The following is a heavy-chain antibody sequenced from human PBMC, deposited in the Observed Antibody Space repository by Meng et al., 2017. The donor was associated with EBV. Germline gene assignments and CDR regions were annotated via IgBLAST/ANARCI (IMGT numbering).Heavy chain of an antibody. V-gene: IGHV4-34*01. CDR1: GGSFSGYY. CDR2: INHSGST. J-gene: IGHJ4*02. CDR3: ARGRWLQPGSYFDY. D-gene: IGHD5-24*01. Sequence: QWQLQRWAAGLLKPSATLYPPCAGCGGSFSGYYWSWIRQPPGKGLEWIGEINHSGSTNYNPSLKSRVTISVDTSKNQFSLKLSSVTAADTAVYYCARGRWLQPGSYFDYWGQGTLVTVS.